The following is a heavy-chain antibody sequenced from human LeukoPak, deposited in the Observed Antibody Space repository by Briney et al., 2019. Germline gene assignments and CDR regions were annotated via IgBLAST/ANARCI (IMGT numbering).Heavy chain of an antibody. CDR2: IIPILGIA. CDR1: GGTFSSYT. D-gene: IGHD2-2*01. J-gene: IGHJ6*03. CDR3: ARGYQLPSYYYYYMDV. Sequence: SVKVSCKASGGTFSSYTFSWVRQAPGQGLEWMGRIIPILGIANYAQKFQGRVTITADKSTSTAYMELSSLRSEDTAVYYCARGYQLPSYYYYYMDVWGKGTTVTVSS. V-gene: IGHV1-69*02.